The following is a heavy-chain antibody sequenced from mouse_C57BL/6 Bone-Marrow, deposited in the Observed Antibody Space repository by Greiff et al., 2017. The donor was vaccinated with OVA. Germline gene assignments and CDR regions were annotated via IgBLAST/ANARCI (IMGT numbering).Heavy chain of an antibody. V-gene: IGHV2-4*01. Sequence: QVQLKESGPGLVQPSQSLSITCTVSGFSLTSYGVHWVRQPPGKGLEWLGVIWSGGSTDYNAAFISRLSISKDNSKSQVFFKMNSLQADDTAIYYCAKKGGDYDDFDYWGQGTTLTVSS. D-gene: IGHD2-4*01. J-gene: IGHJ2*01. CDR1: GFSLTSYG. CDR2: IWSGGST. CDR3: AKKGGDYDDFDY.